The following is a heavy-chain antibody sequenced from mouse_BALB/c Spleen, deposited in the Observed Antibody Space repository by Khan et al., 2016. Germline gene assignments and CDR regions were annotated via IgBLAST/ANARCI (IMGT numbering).Heavy chain of an antibody. D-gene: IGHD1-3*01. J-gene: IGHJ4*01. Sequence: VQLQESGAELVRPGVSVKISCKGSGYTFTDYAMHWVKQSHAKSLEWIGVISTYYGDTSYNQKFEGQATMTVDKSSSTAYLELARLTSEDSAIYYIARGGLNSDYAMDYWGQGTSVTVSS. CDR1: GYTFTDYA. CDR2: ISTYYGDT. V-gene: IGHV1S137*01. CDR3: ARGGLNSDYAMDY.